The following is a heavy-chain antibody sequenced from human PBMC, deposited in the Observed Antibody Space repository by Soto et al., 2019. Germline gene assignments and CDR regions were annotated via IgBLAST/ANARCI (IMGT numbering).Heavy chain of an antibody. J-gene: IGHJ6*03. CDR3: AKSQSSLYYMDV. CDR1: GFIFSNYA. Sequence: EVQVLESGGGLVQPGGSLRLSCVGSGFIFSNYAMAWVRQAPGKGLEWVSGFGGSGGTYYADSVKGRYTISRDNSKKTLYLLMNSLRVEDTAVYYCAKSQSSLYYMDVWGKGTAVTVSS. CDR2: FGGSGGT. V-gene: IGHV3-23*01.